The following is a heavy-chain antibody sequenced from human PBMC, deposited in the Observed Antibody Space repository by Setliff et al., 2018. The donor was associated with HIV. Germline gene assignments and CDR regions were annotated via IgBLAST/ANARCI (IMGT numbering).Heavy chain of an antibody. V-gene: IGHV1-3*01. D-gene: IGHD6-6*01. CDR3: ARDWSSSPLSRDNFDY. J-gene: IGHJ4*02. CDR1: GYILTSYA. Sequence: GASVKVSCKASGYILTSYAIHWVRQAPGQGLEWMGWINAGNGDTKYSHKFQGRVSITRDTSANTAYMELSSLRSEDTAVYYCARDWSSSPLSRDNFDYWGQGTLVTVSS. CDR2: INAGNGDT.